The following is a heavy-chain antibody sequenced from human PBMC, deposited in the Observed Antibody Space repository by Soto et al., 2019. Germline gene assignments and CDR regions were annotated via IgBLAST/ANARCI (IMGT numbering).Heavy chain of an antibody. CDR3: ASHVLPIYYYDCSVFFTPTTSHGMHF. V-gene: IGHV4-39*01. D-gene: IGHD3-22*01. CDR1: HGSISSTNYY. J-gene: IGHJ6*04. CDR2: IYYSGST. Sequence: PSKTLSLTCTVPHGSISSTNYYWAWIRQPPGKGLEWIGSIYYSGSTYYNPSLKSRVTISVDTSKNQFSLKLSSVTAADTAVYYCASHVLPIYYYDCSVFFTPTTSHGMHFSGTATTVTLSS.